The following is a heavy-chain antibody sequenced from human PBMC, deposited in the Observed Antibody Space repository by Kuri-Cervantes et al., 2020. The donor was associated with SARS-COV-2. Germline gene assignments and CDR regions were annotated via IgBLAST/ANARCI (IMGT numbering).Heavy chain of an antibody. CDR2: IKSKTDGGTT. D-gene: IGHD1-1*01. V-gene: IGHV3-15*01. CDR1: GFTFSNAW. CDR3: TTDRGLLGTSYCYYYYMDV. Sequence: GESLKISCAASGFTFSNAWMSWVRQAPGKGLEWVGRIKSKTDGGTTDYAAPVKGRFTISRDDSKNTLYLQMNSLKTEDIAVYYCTTDRGLLGTSYCYYYYMDVWGKGTTVTVSS. J-gene: IGHJ6*03.